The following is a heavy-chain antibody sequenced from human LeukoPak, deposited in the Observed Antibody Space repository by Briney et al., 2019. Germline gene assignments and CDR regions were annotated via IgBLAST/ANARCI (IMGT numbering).Heavy chain of an antibody. CDR3: AKVGYTYGPQPFDY. D-gene: IGHD5-18*01. CDR2: ISGGGDSA. CDR1: GFTFSNYA. J-gene: IGHJ4*02. V-gene: IGHV3-23*01. Sequence: GGSLRLSCTASGFTFSNYAMSWVRQAPGKGLDWVSGISGGGDSAHYADSVKGRFTISRDNSRNTLYLQMNSLRAEDTAVYYCAKVGYTYGPQPFDYWGQGTLVTVSS.